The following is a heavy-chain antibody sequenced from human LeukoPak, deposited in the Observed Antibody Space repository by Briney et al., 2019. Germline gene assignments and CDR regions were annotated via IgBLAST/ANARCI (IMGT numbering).Heavy chain of an antibody. CDR3: ARVVYSGYDFRGAMDV. V-gene: IGHV4-4*07. D-gene: IGHD5-12*01. J-gene: IGHJ6*03. CDR2: IYTSGST. Sequence: SETLSLTCTVSGGSISSYYWSWIRQPAGKGLEWIGRIYTSGSTNYNPSLKSRVTISVDTSKNQFSLKLSSVTAADTAVYYCARVVYSGYDFRGAMDVWGKGTTVTVSS. CDR1: GGSISSYY.